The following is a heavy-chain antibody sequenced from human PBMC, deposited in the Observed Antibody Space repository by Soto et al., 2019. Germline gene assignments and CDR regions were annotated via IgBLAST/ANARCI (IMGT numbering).Heavy chain of an antibody. CDR3: ARGYHRRWNSYFDY. CDR1: GFTFSDYY. Sequence: GGSRRLSCAASGFTFSDYYMIWIRQASGKGMEWVSYISSSGSTIYYADCVKGRFIISRDNAKNSLYLQMNSLRAEDTAVYYCARGYHRRWNSYFDYWGPGTLVTVS. D-gene: IGHD1-7*01. J-gene: IGHJ4*02. CDR2: ISSSGSTI. V-gene: IGHV3-11*01.